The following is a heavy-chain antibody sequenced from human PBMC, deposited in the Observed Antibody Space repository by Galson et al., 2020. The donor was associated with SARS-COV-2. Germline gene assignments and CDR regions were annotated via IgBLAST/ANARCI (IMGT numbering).Heavy chain of an antibody. CDR2: ISSTGGNT. CDR1: GFTFSTYV. V-gene: IGHV3-23*01. Sequence: GGSLRLSCAASGFTFSTYVMSWVRLAPGRGLEWVSSISSTGGNTYYAGFVQGRFTISRDNSKSTLYLQMNSLRVEDTATSYCAKDVGGSFVFITAARKSDENWLDPWGQGTLVTGSS. D-gene: IGHD3-10*01. CDR3: AKDVGGSFVFITAARKSDENWLDP. J-gene: IGHJ5*02.